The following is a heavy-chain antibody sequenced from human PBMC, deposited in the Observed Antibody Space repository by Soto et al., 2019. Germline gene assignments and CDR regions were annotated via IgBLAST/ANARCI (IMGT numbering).Heavy chain of an antibody. V-gene: IGHV1-69*01. J-gene: IGHJ3*02. D-gene: IGHD3-22*01. CDR1: GGTFSSYA. Sequence: QVQLVQSGAEVKKPGSSVKVSCKASGGTFSSYAISWVRQAPGQGLEWMGGIIPILGTANYAQKFQGRVTITADESTSTAYMELSSLRSEDTAVYYCARDDSSGYYYLRDAFDIWGQGTMVTVSS. CDR2: IIPILGTA. CDR3: ARDDSSGYYYLRDAFDI.